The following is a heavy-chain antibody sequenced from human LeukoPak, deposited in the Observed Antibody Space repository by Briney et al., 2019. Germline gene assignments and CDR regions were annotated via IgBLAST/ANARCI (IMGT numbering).Heavy chain of an antibody. J-gene: IGHJ6*03. V-gene: IGHV1-18*01. CDR3: SRLLGYYYYYYMDV. CDR2: ISAYNGNT. CDR1: GYTFTSYG. D-gene: IGHD2-8*02. Sequence: GASVKVSCKASGYTFTSYGISWVRQAPGQGLEWMGWISAYNGNTNYAQKLQGRVTMTTGTSTSTAYMELRSLRSDDTAVYYCSRLLGYYYYYYMDVWGKGTTVTVSS.